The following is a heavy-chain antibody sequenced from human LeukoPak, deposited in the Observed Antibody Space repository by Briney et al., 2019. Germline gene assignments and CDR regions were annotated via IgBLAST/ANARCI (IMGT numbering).Heavy chain of an antibody. Sequence: GGSLRLSCAASGFTLSNYWMHWVRQAPGRGLVWVSRISGDGSSTSYADSVKGRFTISRDNAKNTLYLQINSLRTEDTAAYYCARKYNWNFPFEFWGQGTLVTVSS. D-gene: IGHD1-7*01. CDR3: ARKYNWNFPFEF. CDR1: GFTLSNYW. CDR2: ISGDGSST. V-gene: IGHV3-74*01. J-gene: IGHJ4*02.